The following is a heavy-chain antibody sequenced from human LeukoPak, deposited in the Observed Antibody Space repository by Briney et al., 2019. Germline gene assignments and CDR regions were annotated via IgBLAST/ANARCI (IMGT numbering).Heavy chain of an antibody. CDR3: AKDSLHSSGSLDWFDP. D-gene: IGHD3-22*01. V-gene: IGHV3-23*01. CDR1: GFTFSNYA. Sequence: GGSLRLSCAASGFTFSNYAMSWVRQAPGKGLEWVSSIRGGADNTYYAHSVKGRFTISRDNSKNMVYLQLNSLRAEDTAISYCAKDSLHSSGSLDWFDPWGQGTLVTASS. J-gene: IGHJ5*02. CDR2: IRGGADNT.